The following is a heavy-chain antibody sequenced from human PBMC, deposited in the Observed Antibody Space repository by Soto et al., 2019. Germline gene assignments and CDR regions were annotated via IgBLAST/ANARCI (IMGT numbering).Heavy chain of an antibody. D-gene: IGHD4-4*01. V-gene: IGHV3-21*01. J-gene: IGHJ5*02. CDR1: GFTFSSYS. CDR2: ISSSSSYI. Sequence: EVQLVESGGGLVKPGGSLRLSCAASGFTFSSYSMNWVRQAPGKGLEWVSSISSSSSYIYYADSVKGRFTISRDNAKNSRYLQVNSLGAEDTAVYYCAREANYPNLFDPWGQGTLVTVSS. CDR3: AREANYPNLFDP.